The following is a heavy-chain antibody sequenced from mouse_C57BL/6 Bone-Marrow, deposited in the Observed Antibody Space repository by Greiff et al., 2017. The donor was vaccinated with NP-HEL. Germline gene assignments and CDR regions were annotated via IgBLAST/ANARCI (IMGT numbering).Heavy chain of an antibody. CDR2: IDPENGAP. CDR3: TTGGSSPYAMDY. CDR1: GFNIKDDY. V-gene: IGHV14-4*01. Sequence: EVQLQQSGAELVRPGASVKLSCTVSGFNIKDDYMHWVKQRPEQGLEWIGWIDPENGAPEYASLLQGKATITADTYSNTAYLRLSSLTSEDTAVYYCTTGGSSPYAMDYGGQGTSVSVSS. D-gene: IGHD1-1*01. J-gene: IGHJ4*01.